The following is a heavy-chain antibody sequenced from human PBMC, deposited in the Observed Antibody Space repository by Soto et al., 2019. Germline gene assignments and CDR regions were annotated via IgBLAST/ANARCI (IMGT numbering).Heavy chain of an antibody. J-gene: IGHJ4*02. CDR2: TYYRSKWYN. Sequence: SQTLSLTCAISGDSVSSNSAAWNWIRQSPSGGLEWLGRTYYRSKWYNDYAVSVKSRITINPATSKNQFSLQLNSVTPEDTAVYYCARDREYTYYDSIGYYFVYWVQGTLVTVSS. CDR1: GDSVSSNSAA. D-gene: IGHD3-22*01. CDR3: ARDREYTYYDSIGYYFVY. V-gene: IGHV6-1*01.